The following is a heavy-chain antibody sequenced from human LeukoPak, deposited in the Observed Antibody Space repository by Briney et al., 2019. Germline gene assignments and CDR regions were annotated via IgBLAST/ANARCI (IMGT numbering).Heavy chain of an antibody. CDR2: ISGSGGRT. Sequence: TGGSLRLSCAASGFTFSSYGMSWVRQAPGKGLEWVSAISGSGGRTYYADSVKGRFTISRDNSKNTLYLQMNSLRAEDTAVYYCAKVRYFDWLSPLGDFDYWGQGPLVTVSS. J-gene: IGHJ4*02. CDR3: AKVRYFDWLSPLGDFDY. D-gene: IGHD3-9*01. CDR1: GFTFSSYG. V-gene: IGHV3-23*01.